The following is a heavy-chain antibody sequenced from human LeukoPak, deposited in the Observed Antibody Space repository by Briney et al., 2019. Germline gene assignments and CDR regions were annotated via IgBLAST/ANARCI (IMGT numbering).Heavy chain of an antibody. J-gene: IGHJ5*02. D-gene: IGHD6-19*01. Sequence: SETLSLTCTVSGGSINSNYWSWIRQPPGEGLEWIAYIDHSGNTNYNPSLKSRVTISRDMSKNQFSVKLTSVTAADTAVYYCARDQGAVAGIDPWGQGTLVTVSS. CDR2: IDHSGNT. V-gene: IGHV4-59*12. CDR3: ARDQGAVAGIDP. CDR1: GGSINSNY.